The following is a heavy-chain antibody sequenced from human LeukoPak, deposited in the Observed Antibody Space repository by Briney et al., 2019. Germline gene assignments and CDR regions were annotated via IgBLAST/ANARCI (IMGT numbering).Heavy chain of an antibody. J-gene: IGHJ4*02. CDR2: IATDGGSA. CDR3: ARCSGGTCYSFHY. V-gene: IGHV3-23*03. Sequence: GGSLILPCSASGFTFNNYAMGWGRQAPGGGAGWVSIIATDGGSAYYADSVKGRFTMSRDNSKNGLYLQMSSLRAEDTALYYCARCSGGTCYSFHYWGQGTLVTVSS. D-gene: IGHD2-15*01. CDR1: GFTFNNYA.